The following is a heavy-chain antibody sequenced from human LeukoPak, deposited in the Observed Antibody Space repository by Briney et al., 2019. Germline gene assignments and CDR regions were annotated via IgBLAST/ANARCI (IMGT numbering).Heavy chain of an antibody. V-gene: IGHV3-23*01. CDR1: GFTFSSSA. CDR2: ISGGGGSI. Sequence: GGSLRLSCAASGFTFSSSAMSWVRQTPGKGPEWVSGISGGGGSIYYADSVKGRFTISRDNSKNTLYLQMNSLRAEDTAVYYCAKDRASGSGSYSYRGFDYWGQGTLVTVSS. CDR3: AKDRASGSGSYSYRGFDY. J-gene: IGHJ4*02. D-gene: IGHD6-19*01.